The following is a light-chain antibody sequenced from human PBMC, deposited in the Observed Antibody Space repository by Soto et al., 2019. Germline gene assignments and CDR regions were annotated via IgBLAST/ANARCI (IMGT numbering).Light chain of an antibody. CDR2: GAS. CDR3: QHYGSSPPIT. CDR1: QSVSSSF. J-gene: IGKJ5*01. V-gene: IGKV3-20*01. Sequence: IGLAQAPGTLSLAPREKATLFCRASQSVSSSFLAWYQQKPGQAPRLLIYGASSRATGIPDRFSGSGSGTDFTLTISRLEPEDFAVYYCQHYGSSPPITFGQGTRLEIK.